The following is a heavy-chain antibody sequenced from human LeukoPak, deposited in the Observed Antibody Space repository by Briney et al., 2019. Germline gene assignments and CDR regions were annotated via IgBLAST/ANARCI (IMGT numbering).Heavy chain of an antibody. J-gene: IGHJ5*02. CDR1: GYTFTSYG. Sequence: ASVKVSCKASGYTFTSYGISWVRQAPGQGLEWMGWNSAYNGNTNYAQKLQGRVTMTTDTSTSTAYMELRSLRSDDTAVYYCARDRSLLLGYYDSSGTGFDPWGQGTLVTVSS. V-gene: IGHV1-18*01. CDR2: NSAYNGNT. D-gene: IGHD3-22*01. CDR3: ARDRSLLLGYYDSSGTGFDP.